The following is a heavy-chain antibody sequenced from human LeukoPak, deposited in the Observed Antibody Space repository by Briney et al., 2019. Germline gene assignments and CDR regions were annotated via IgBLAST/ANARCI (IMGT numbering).Heavy chain of an antibody. CDR2: IYYSGRT. J-gene: IGHJ2*01. D-gene: IGHD3-22*01. Sequence: PSETLSLTCTVSDGSISSNSYCWGWIRQPPGKGLEWIGGIYYSGRTYYNPSLKSRVTISVDTSKNQFSLKLSSVTAADTAVYYCARRVDDSNVYYFNWYFDLWGRGTLVTVSS. V-gene: IGHV4-39*01. CDR3: ARRVDDSNVYYFNWYFDL. CDR1: DGSISSNSYC.